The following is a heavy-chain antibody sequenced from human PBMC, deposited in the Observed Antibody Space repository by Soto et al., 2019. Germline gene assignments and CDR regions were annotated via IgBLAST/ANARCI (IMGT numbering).Heavy chain of an antibody. V-gene: IGHV1-69*01. CDR1: AGTFSSYA. CDR3: ARERLMVVSPCSFDY. Sequence: QVQLVQSGAEVKKPRSSVKVSCKASAGTFSSYAISWVRQAPGQGLEWMGGIIPIFGTANYAQKFQGRVTITADESTSTAYMELSSLRSEDTAVYYCARERLMVVSPCSFDYWGQGTLVTVSS. J-gene: IGHJ4*02. D-gene: IGHD2-15*01. CDR2: IIPIFGTA.